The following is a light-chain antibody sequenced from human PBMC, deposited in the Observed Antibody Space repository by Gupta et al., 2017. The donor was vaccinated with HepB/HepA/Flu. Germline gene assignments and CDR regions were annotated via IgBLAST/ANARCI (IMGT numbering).Light chain of an antibody. J-gene: IGKJ3*01. CDR3: QQRSKGPPGIS. CDR1: QSVSIY. Sequence: EIVLTQLPATLSLSPGERATLSCRASQSVSIYLAWYQHKPGQPPRLLIYDASNRATGIPARFNGSWSGTDFTLTISSLEPEDSAVYYCQQRSKGPPGISFGPGTKVEIK. V-gene: IGKV3-11*01. CDR2: DAS.